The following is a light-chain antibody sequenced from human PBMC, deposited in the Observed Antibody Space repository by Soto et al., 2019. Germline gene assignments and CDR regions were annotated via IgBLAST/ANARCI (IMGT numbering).Light chain of an antibody. CDR2: GAS. V-gene: IGKV3-15*01. J-gene: IGKJ1*01. CDR1: QSVSSN. CDR3: QHYNNWRPWT. Sequence: EIVMTQSPATLSVSPGERATLSCRASQSVSSNLAWYQQKPGQAPRLLIYGASTRATGVPARFSGSGSGTEFSLTISSLQSEDFALYYCQHYNNWRPWTFGQGTKVEVK.